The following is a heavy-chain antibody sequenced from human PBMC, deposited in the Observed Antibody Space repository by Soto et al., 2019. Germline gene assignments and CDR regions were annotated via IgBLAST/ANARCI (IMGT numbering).Heavy chain of an antibody. J-gene: IGHJ4*02. Sequence: PGGSLRLSCAASGFTFSSYAMSWVRQAPGKGLEWVSAISGSGGSTYYADSVKGRFTISRDNSKNTLYLQMNSLRAEDTAVYYCEKSQRVVISFFDYWGQGTLVTVSS. CDR1: GFTFSSYA. V-gene: IGHV3-23*01. CDR2: ISGSGGST. CDR3: EKSQRVVISFFDY. D-gene: IGHD3-3*01.